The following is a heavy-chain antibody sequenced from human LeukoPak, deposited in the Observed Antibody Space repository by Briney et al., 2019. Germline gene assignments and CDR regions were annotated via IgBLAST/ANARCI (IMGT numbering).Heavy chain of an antibody. J-gene: IGHJ4*02. CDR1: GYTFTGYY. CDR2: INPNSGGT. V-gene: IGHV1-2*04. CDR3: ARGQYYYDSSGYYYETHFDY. Sequence: GASVKVSCKASGYTFTGYYMHWVRQAPGQGLEWVGWINPNSGGTNYAQRFQGWVTMTRDTSISTAYMELSRLRSDDTAVYYCARGQYYYDSSGYYYETHFDYWGQGTLVTVSS. D-gene: IGHD3-22*01.